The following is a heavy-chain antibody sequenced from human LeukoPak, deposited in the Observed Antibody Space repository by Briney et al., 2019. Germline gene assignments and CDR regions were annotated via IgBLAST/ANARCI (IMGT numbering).Heavy chain of an antibody. V-gene: IGHV4-30-4*08. CDR1: GGSIGSGDYY. Sequence: SETLSLTCTVSGGSIGSGDYYWSWIRQPPGKGLEWIGYIYYSESTYYNPSLKSRVSISVGTSKNQFSLKLSSVTAADTAVYYCARDPPAAAGDYWGQGILVTVSS. J-gene: IGHJ4*02. D-gene: IGHD6-13*01. CDR2: IYYSEST. CDR3: ARDPPAAAGDY.